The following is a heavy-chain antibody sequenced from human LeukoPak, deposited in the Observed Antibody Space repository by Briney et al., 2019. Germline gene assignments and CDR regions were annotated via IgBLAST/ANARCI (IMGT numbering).Heavy chain of an antibody. CDR2: ISGSGGST. CDR1: GFTFSSYA. D-gene: IGHD6-6*01. V-gene: IGHV3-23*01. CDR3: AKDRIAAPGITSDY. Sequence: GGSLRLSCAVSGFTFSSYAMSWVRQAPGKGLEWVSAISGSGGSTYYADSVKGRFTISRDNSKNTLYLQMNSLRAEDTAVYYCAKDRIAAPGITSDYWGQGTLVTVFS. J-gene: IGHJ4*02.